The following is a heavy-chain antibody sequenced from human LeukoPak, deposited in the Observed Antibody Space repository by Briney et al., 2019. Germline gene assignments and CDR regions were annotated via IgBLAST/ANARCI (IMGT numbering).Heavy chain of an antibody. J-gene: IGHJ4*02. CDR1: GFNFSPYW. V-gene: IGHV3-7*01. Sequence: GGSLRLSCRASGFNFSPYWMSWVRQAPGKGPEWVANIKGDGSETFYVNSVEGRFTISRDNAKSSLFLQMNSLRAEDTAVYYCARDPFPYYYDSSGPQGYWGQGTLVTVSS. CDR2: IKGDGSET. D-gene: IGHD3-22*01. CDR3: ARDPFPYYYDSSGPQGY.